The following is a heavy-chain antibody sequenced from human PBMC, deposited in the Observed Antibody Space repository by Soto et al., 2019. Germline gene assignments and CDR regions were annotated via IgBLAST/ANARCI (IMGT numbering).Heavy chain of an antibody. CDR2: INSDGSST. CDR1: GFTFSSYW. D-gene: IGHD4-4*01. J-gene: IGHJ6*02. V-gene: IGHV3-74*01. CDR3: ARAPTKRYSTPRYYGMDV. Sequence: GGSLRLSCAASGFTFSSYWMHWVRQAPWKGLVWVSRINSDGSSTSYADSVKGRFTISRDNAKNTLSLQMNSLRAEDTAVYYCARAPTKRYSTPRYYGMDVWGQGTTVTVSS.